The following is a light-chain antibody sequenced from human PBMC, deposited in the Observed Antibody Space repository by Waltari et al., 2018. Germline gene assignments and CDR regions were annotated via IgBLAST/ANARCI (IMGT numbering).Light chain of an antibody. CDR2: WAS. V-gene: IGKV4-1*01. CDR3: QQYYNTPFT. J-gene: IGKJ3*01. CDR1: QRVLYSSNNKNY. Sequence: DIVMTQSPDSLAVSLGERATINCKSSQRVLYSSNNKNYLAWYQQKLGQPPKLLIYWASTRESGFPDRFSGSGSGTDFTLTINCLQAEDVAVYYCQQYYNTPFTFAPGTTVEFK.